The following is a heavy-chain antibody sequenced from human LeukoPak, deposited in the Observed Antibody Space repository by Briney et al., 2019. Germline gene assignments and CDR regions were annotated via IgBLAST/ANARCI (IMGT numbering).Heavy chain of an antibody. D-gene: IGHD3-22*01. Sequence: SETLSLTCTVSGGSISSYYWSWIRQPPGKGLEWIGNIYDSGSTNYNPSLKSRVTISVDTSKNQCSLKLSSVTAADTAVYYCARQIISGSSLSYFDYWGREPW. V-gene: IGHV4-59*01. CDR2: IYDSGST. J-gene: IGHJ4*02. CDR3: ARQIISGSSLSYFDY. CDR1: GGSISSYY.